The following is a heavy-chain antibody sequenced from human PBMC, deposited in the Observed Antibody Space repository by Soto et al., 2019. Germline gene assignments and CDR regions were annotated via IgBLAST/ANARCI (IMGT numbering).Heavy chain of an antibody. D-gene: IGHD2-15*01. CDR3: PSQGEAVALDDFDI. J-gene: IGHJ3*02. V-gene: IGHV3-9*01. Sequence: PGGSLRLSCAASGFTFDDYAMHWVRQAPGKGLEWVSGISWNSGSIGYADSVKGRFTISRDNAKNSLYLQMNSLRDEDTALYYCPSQGEAVALDDFDIWGQGTMVT. CDR1: GFTFDDYA. CDR2: ISWNSGSI.